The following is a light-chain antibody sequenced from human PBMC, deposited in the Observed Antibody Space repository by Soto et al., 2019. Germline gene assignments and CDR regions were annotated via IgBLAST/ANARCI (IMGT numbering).Light chain of an antibody. J-gene: IGKJ1*01. Sequence: EIVMTQSPATLSVSPGERVTLSCRASQSVSSYLAWYQQKPGQAPRLLIYDASSRATGIPVRFSGSGSGTEFTITIRSLQSEDFGVYYCQQNKDWPGTFGQGTKVEIK. V-gene: IGKV3-15*01. CDR3: QQNKDWPGT. CDR1: QSVSSY. CDR2: DAS.